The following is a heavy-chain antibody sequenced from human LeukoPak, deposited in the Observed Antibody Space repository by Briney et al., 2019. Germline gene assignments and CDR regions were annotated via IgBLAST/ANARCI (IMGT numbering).Heavy chain of an antibody. CDR3: ARDSDVPFDY. V-gene: IGHV3-7*01. D-gene: IGHD3-16*01. Sequence: GGSLRLPCAASGFTFSSCWMNWVRQAPGKGLEWVANIKQDGSEKYYVDSVKGRFTTSRDNAKNSLYLQMNSLRAEDTAVDYCARDSDVPFDYWGQGTLVTVSS. CDR2: IKQDGSEK. CDR1: GFTFSSCW. J-gene: IGHJ4*02.